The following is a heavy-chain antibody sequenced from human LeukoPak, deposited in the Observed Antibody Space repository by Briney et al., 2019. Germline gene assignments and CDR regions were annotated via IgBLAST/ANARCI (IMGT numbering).Heavy chain of an antibody. J-gene: IGHJ4*02. CDR1: GYTFTGYY. V-gene: IGHV1-2*02. CDR2: INPNSGGT. Sequence: ASVKVSCKASGYTFTGYYMHWVRQAPGQGLEWKGWINPNSGGTNYAQKFQGRVTMTRDTSISTAYMELSRLRSDDTAVYYCARFSWVSAMEQPWGQGTLVTVSS. CDR3: ARFSWVSAMEQP. D-gene: IGHD5-18*01.